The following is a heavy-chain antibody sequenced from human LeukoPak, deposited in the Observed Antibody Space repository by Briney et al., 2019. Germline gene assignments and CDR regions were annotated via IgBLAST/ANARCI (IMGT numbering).Heavy chain of an antibody. Sequence: GSLRLSCAASGFTVSNNYMSWVRQAPGKGLEWVSLIYGGGTTYYADSAKGRFTISSDSSKNTLYLQMNSLRAEDTAVYYCARAPNYGDYGGQWGRGTLVTVSS. CDR2: IYGGGTT. CDR1: GFTVSNNY. CDR3: ARAPNYGDYGGQ. J-gene: IGHJ4*02. V-gene: IGHV3-53*01. D-gene: IGHD4-17*01.